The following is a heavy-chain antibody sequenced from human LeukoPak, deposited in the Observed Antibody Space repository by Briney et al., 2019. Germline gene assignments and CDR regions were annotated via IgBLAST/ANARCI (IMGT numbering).Heavy chain of an antibody. CDR3: AREWYDSSGYSGDRYFDY. V-gene: IGHV4-59*06. Sequence: PSETLSLTCTVSGGSISSYYWSWIRQHPGKGLEWIGYIYYSGSTYYNPSLKSRVTISVDTSKNQFSLKLSSVTAADTAVYYCAREWYDSSGYSGDRYFDYWGQGTLVTVSS. CDR1: GGSISSYY. J-gene: IGHJ4*02. CDR2: IYYSGST. D-gene: IGHD3-22*01.